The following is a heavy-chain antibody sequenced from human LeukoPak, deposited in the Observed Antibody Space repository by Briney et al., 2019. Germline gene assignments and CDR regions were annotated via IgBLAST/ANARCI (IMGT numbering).Heavy chain of an antibody. V-gene: IGHV4-30-4*01. Sequence: SETLSLTCTVSGGSISSGDYYWSWIRQPPGKGLEWIGYIYYSGSTYYNPSLKRRVTISVATSNNQFSLKLSSVTAADTAVYYCARDVGYRSSWPHFDYWGQGTLVTVSS. J-gene: IGHJ4*02. CDR1: GGSISSGDYY. D-gene: IGHD6-13*01. CDR2: IYYSGST. CDR3: ARDVGYRSSWPHFDY.